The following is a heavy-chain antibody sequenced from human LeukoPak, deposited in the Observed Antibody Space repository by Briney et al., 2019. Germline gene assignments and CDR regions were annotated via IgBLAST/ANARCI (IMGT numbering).Heavy chain of an antibody. V-gene: IGHV3-7*01. Sequence: QPGGSLRLSCAVSGFTFSSYWMSWVRQAPGKGLEWVANIKQDGSEKYYVDSVKGRFTISRDNAKNSLYLQMNSLRAEDTAVYYCARDEGSGSYYARAHAVADYWGQGTLVTVSS. J-gene: IGHJ4*02. CDR1: GFTFSSYW. CDR3: ARDEGSGSYYARAHAVADY. D-gene: IGHD3-10*01. CDR2: IKQDGSEK.